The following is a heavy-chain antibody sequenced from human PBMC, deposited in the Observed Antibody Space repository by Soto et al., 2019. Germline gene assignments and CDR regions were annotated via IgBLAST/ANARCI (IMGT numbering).Heavy chain of an antibody. Sequence: GESLKISCKGSGYTFTSYSIGWVRQMPGKGLEWMGIIYASDSDTRYSPSFQRQVTISVDKSISTAYLHWTSLKASDTAIYYCASAMKYSYGYYWGQGTLVTVS. D-gene: IGHD5-18*01. CDR2: IYASDSDT. CDR3: ASAMKYSYGYY. J-gene: IGHJ4*02. V-gene: IGHV5-51*01. CDR1: GYTFTSYS.